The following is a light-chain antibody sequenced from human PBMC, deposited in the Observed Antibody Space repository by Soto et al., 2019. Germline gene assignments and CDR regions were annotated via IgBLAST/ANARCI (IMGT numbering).Light chain of an antibody. CDR2: AAP. Sequence: DIQMTQSPSSLSASVGDRFTITCRASQGISSLLAWYQQKPGKAPNLLMYAAPTLQSGVPSRFSGSGSGTEFTLTISSLQPDDSATYYCQQYESYSWTFGQGTKVDIK. V-gene: IGKV1-9*01. CDR3: QQYESYSWT. CDR1: QGISSL. J-gene: IGKJ1*01.